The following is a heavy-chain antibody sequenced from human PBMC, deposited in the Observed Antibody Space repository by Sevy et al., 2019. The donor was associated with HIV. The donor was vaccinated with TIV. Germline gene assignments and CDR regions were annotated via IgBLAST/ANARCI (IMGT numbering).Heavy chain of an antibody. J-gene: IGHJ4*02. V-gene: IGHV3-48*02. D-gene: IGHD1-26*01. CDR1: GFIFSNYN. Sequence: GGSLRLSCAASGFIFSNYNMNWVRQAPGKGLEWVSYISSSSSTIHYADSVKGRFTISRDNAKNSLYLQTNSLRDEDTAVYYCARGIVEIDYWDQGTLVTVSS. CDR2: ISSSSSTI. CDR3: ARGIVEIDY.